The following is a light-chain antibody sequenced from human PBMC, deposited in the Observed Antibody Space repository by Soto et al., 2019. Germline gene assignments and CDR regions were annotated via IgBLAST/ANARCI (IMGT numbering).Light chain of an antibody. CDR2: GAS. CDR3: QQWFT. CDR1: QYINTR. J-gene: IGKJ3*01. V-gene: IGKV3-20*01. Sequence: EIVLTQSPATLSSFPGDRVTLSCRASQYINTRLAWYQHRPGQAPRLLIYGASSRATGIPDRFSGSGSGTDFTLTISRLEPEDFAVYYCQQWFTFGPGTKVDIK.